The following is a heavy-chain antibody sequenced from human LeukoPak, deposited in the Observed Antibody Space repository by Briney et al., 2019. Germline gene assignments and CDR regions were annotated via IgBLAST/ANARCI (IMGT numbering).Heavy chain of an antibody. CDR2: IYYSGST. Sequence: PSETLSLTCTVSGGSISSYYWSWIRQPPGKGLEWIGYIYYSGSTNYNPSLKSRVTISVDTSKNQFSLKLSSVTAADTAVYYCARQFVGATPAARGFDYWGQGTLVTVSS. V-gene: IGHV4-59*08. CDR1: GGSISSYY. CDR3: ARQFVGATPAARGFDY. D-gene: IGHD1-26*01. J-gene: IGHJ4*02.